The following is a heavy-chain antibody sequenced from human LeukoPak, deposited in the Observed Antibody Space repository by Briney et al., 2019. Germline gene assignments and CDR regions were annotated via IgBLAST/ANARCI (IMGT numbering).Heavy chain of an antibody. CDR1: GFTFSTYA. CDR2: ISNNGGST. Sequence: PGGSLRLSCAASGFTFSTYAMHWVRQAPGKGLEYVSGISNNGGSTYYANSVKGRFTIFRDNSKNTLYLQMGSLRPEDTAVYYCARDNSVRDEAWWFNPWGQGTLVTVSS. CDR3: ARDNSVRDEAWWFNP. V-gene: IGHV3-64*01. D-gene: IGHD5-24*01. J-gene: IGHJ5*02.